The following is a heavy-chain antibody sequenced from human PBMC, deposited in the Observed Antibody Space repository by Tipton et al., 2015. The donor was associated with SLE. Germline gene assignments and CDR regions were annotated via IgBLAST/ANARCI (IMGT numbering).Heavy chain of an antibody. V-gene: IGHV4-59*12. J-gene: IGHJ3*02. D-gene: IGHD7-27*01. Sequence: TLSLTCAVYGGSFSGYYWSWIRQPPGKGLEWIGYIYYSGSTYYNPSLKSRVTISVDTSKNQFSLKLSSVTAADTAVYYCARGTGEGAFDIWGQGTMVTVSS. CDR1: GGSFSGYY. CDR2: IYYSGST. CDR3: ARGTGEGAFDI.